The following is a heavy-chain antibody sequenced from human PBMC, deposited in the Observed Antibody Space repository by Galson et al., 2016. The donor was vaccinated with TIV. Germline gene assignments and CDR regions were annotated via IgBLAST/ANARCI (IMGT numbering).Heavy chain of an antibody. CDR3: LRSGDYGDY. CDR1: GYTFTSYD. V-gene: IGHV1-8*02. J-gene: IGHJ4*02. Sequence: SVKVSCKASGYTFTSYDINWVQQATGQGLEWMGWRNPNSGNTGYAQKFRGRVTMTRNTSVRNAYMELSSLRSEDTAVYYCLRSGDYGDYWGQGTLVTVSS. CDR2: RNPNSGNT. D-gene: IGHD4-17*01.